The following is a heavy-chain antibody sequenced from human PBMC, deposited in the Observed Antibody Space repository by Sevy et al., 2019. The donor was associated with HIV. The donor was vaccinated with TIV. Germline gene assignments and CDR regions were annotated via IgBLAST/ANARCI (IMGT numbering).Heavy chain of an antibody. CDR3: ARGPYYRDTNTYFFMHY. CDR1: GFTFSNYW. D-gene: IGHD3-22*01. J-gene: IGHJ4*02. CDR2: INSDGSST. V-gene: IGHV3-74*01. Sequence: GGSLRLSCAGSGFTFSNYWMHWVRQAPGKGLVWVSRINSDGSSTSYADSVTGRFTISRDNAKNTLYLQMNSLRAEDTAVYYCARGPYYRDTNTYFFMHYWGQGTLVTVP.